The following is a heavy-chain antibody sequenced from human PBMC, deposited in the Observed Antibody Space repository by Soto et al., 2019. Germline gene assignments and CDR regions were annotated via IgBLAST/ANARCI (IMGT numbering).Heavy chain of an antibody. CDR2: ISAYNGNT. CDR3: ARMYYDYVWGSYRSYYFDY. CDR1: GYTFTSYG. J-gene: IGHJ4*02. Sequence: ASVKVSCKASGYTFTSYGISWVRQAPGQGLEWMGWISAYNGNTNYAQKLQGRVTMTTDTSTSTAYMELRSLRSDDTPVYYCARMYYDYVWGSYRSYYFDYWGQGTLVTVSS. D-gene: IGHD3-16*02. V-gene: IGHV1-18*04.